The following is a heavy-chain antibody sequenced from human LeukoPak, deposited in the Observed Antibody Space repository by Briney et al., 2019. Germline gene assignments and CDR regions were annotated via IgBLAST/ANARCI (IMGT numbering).Heavy chain of an antibody. CDR2: ISSSSSYI. Sequence: GGSLRLSCAASGFTFSSYSMNWVRQAPGKGLEWVSSISSSSSYIYYADSVKGRFTISRDSAKDSLYLQMNSLRAEDTAVYYCAREYDSSGYYLDYWGQGTLDTVSS. D-gene: IGHD3-22*01. V-gene: IGHV3-21*01. J-gene: IGHJ4*02. CDR1: GFTFSSYS. CDR3: AREYDSSGYYLDY.